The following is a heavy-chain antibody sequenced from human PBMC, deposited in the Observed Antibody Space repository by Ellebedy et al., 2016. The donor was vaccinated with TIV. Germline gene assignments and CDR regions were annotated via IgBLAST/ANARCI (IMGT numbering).Heavy chain of an antibody. D-gene: IGHD5-18*01. Sequence: PGGSLRLSCAASGVTFSNAWMSWVRQAPGKGLEWVSVIYSGGSTYYADSVKGRFTISRDNSKNTLYLQMNSLRAEDTAVYYCARDTAMAADYWGQGTLVTVSS. CDR3: ARDTAMAADY. J-gene: IGHJ4*02. V-gene: IGHV3-66*01. CDR1: GVTFSNAW. CDR2: IYSGGST.